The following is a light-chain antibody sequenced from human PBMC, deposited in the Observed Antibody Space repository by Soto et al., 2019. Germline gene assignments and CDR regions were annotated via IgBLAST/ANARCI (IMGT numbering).Light chain of an antibody. J-gene: IGKJ4*01. CDR1: QSVSSY. CDR3: QQRSVWPLT. Sequence: DIVLTQFPATLSLSPGDGATLSCRASQSVSSYLGWYQQKRGQAPRLLIYDSSNRATGIPARFSGSGSGTDFSLIISSLVPEDFAVYYCQQRSVWPLTFGGGTRVEIK. CDR2: DSS. V-gene: IGKV3-11*01.